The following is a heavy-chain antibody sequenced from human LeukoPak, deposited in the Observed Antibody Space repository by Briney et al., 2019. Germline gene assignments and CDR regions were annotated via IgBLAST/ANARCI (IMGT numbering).Heavy chain of an antibody. V-gene: IGHV3-43*02. CDR1: GFTFHVYA. D-gene: IGHD3-22*01. CDR3: AKDIRFGSGYYSGAFDI. CDR2: ITGDGGGS. Sequence: GGSLRLSCAASGFTFHVYAMHWVRQAPGKSPEWVSLITGDGGGSYSADSVKGRFTISRDNSRNSLYLQMNSLRPEDTALYYCAKDIRFGSGYYSGAFDIWGQGTKVTVSS. J-gene: IGHJ3*02.